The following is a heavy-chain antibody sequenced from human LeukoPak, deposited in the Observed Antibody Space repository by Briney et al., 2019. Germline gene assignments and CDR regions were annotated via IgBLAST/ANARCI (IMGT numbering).Heavy chain of an antibody. CDR1: GFTFSSYA. Sequence: GGSLRLSCAASGFTFSSYAMHCVRQAPGKGLEYVSAISSNGGSTYYANSVKGRFTISRDNSKNTLYLQMGSLRAEDMAVYYCARVGGDYSVDYWGQGTLVTVSS. CDR2: ISSNGGST. D-gene: IGHD4-17*01. V-gene: IGHV3-64*01. J-gene: IGHJ4*02. CDR3: ARVGGDYSVDY.